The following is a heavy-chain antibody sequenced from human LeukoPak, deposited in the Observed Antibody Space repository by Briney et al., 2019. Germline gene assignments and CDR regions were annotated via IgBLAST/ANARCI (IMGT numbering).Heavy chain of an antibody. CDR3: TRARYYGSASYYSDAFDV. CDR1: GFTFGDYA. J-gene: IGHJ3*01. Sequence: GGSLRLSCTASGFTFGDYAFSWVRQAPGKGLQWVTFIRSKTHGGTPEYAASVKGRFTVSRDDSNSIAYLQIDSLKTEDTAVYYCTRARYYGSASYYSDAFDVWGQGTLVTVSS. V-gene: IGHV3-49*04. D-gene: IGHD3-10*01. CDR2: IRSKTHGGTP.